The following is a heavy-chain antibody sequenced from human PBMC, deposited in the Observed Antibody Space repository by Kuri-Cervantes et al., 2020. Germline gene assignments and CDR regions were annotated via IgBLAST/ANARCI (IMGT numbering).Heavy chain of an antibody. J-gene: IGHJ6*02. Sequence: GESLKISCAASGFTFSSYSMNWVRQAPGKGLEWVSSISSSSSTIYYADSVKGRFTISRDNAKNSLYLQMNSLRDEDTAVYYCARVSHPNPPYYYYGMDVWGQGTTVTVSS. CDR2: ISSSSSTI. CDR1: GFTFSSYS. CDR3: ARVSHPNPPYYYYGMDV. V-gene: IGHV3-48*02.